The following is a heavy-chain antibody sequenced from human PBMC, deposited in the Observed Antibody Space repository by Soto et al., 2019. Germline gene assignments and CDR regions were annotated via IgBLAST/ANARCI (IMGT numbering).Heavy chain of an antibody. CDR3: ARDRSYSTSRYDAFDI. J-gene: IGHJ3*02. CDR1: GGSISSYY. Sequence: QVQLQESGPGLVKPSETLSLTCTVSGGSISSYYWSWIRQPPGRGLEWIGYIFYSGNTDYNPSLKSRVTISLATSKNQCSLRLSSVTAADTAVYYCARDRSYSTSRYDAFDIWGQGTMVTVSS. V-gene: IGHV4-59*01. CDR2: IFYSGNT. D-gene: IGHD6-6*01.